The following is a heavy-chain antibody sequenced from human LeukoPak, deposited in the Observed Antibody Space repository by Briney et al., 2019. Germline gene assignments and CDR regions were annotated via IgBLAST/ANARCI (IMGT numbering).Heavy chain of an antibody. CDR1: GFTFSSYA. D-gene: IGHD5-12*01. J-gene: IGHJ4*02. Sequence: PGGSLRLSCAASGFTFSSYAMSWFRQAPEKGLEWFSSISNSGGRTFYTDSVKGRFTISRDNSKITLYLQMNSLRAEDTAVYYCAKSYNGYESKPDYWGQGTLVTVSS. CDR3: AKSYNGYESKPDY. CDR2: ISNSGGRT. V-gene: IGHV3-23*01.